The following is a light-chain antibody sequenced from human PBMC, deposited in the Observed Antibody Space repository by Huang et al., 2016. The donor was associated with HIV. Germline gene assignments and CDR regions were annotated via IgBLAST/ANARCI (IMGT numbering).Light chain of an antibody. V-gene: IGKV3-15*01. CDR1: QSVGSK. CDR3: QQYNDWPPELS. Sequence: EIVLTQSPATLSVSPGERATLSCRASQSVGSKLAWYPQKPGQAPRLLLYGASTRAPDVPARFSGSGSGTDFTLTISSLQSEDFAVYFCQQYNDWPPELSFGGGTKVEI. CDR2: GAS. J-gene: IGKJ4*01.